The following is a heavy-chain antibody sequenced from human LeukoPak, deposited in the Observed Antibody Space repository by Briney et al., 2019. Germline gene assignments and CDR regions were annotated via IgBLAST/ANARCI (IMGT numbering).Heavy chain of an antibody. V-gene: IGHV4-59*08. D-gene: IGHD1-26*01. CDR1: GGSISPYY. CDR3: ARHGGGGESYPRVFDY. Sequence: PSETLSLTCTVSGGSISPYYWSWIRQPPGKGLEWIGYIYYSGSTNYNPSLNSRATISVDTSKNQFSLKLSSMTAADTAMYYCARHGGGGESYPRVFDYWGRGNLVTVSS. CDR2: IYYSGST. J-gene: IGHJ4*02.